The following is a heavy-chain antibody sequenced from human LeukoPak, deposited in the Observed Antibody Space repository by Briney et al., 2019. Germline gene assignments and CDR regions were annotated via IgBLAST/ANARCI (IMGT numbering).Heavy chain of an antibody. CDR3: AKGAFDI. Sequence: PGGSLRLSCAASGFTFDDYAMHWVRQAPGKGLEWVSGINWNSGSIGYADSVKGRFTISRDNAKNSLYPQMNSLRAEDMALYYCAKGAFDIWGQGTMVTVSS. CDR1: GFTFDDYA. J-gene: IGHJ3*02. CDR2: INWNSGSI. V-gene: IGHV3-9*03.